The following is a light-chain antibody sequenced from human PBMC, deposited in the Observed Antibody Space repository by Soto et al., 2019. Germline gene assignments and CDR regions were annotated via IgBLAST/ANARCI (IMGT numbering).Light chain of an antibody. CDR1: SSNIGAGYD. J-gene: IGLJ1*01. CDR2: GNS. V-gene: IGLV1-40*01. Sequence: QSVLTQPPSVSGAPGQRVTISCTGSSSNIGAGYDVHWYQQPPGTAPKLLIYGNSNRPSGVPDRFSGSKSGTSASLAITGLQAEDEADYYCQSYASSLSGYVFGTGPKVTVL. CDR3: QSYASSLSGYV.